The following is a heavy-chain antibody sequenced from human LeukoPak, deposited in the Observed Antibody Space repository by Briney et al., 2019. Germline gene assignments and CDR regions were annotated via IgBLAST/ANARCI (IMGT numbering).Heavy chain of an antibody. D-gene: IGHD2-2*01. CDR3: ATSRQLLDNWFDP. J-gene: IGHJ5*02. Sequence: SETLSLTCTVSGGSISSSSYYWGWLRQPPGTGLEWLGSIYYSGSTYYNPSLKSRVTISVDTSKNQFSLKLSSVTAADTAVYYCATSRQLLDNWFDPWGQGTLVTVSS. CDR1: GGSISSSSYY. CDR2: IYYSGST. V-gene: IGHV4-39*01.